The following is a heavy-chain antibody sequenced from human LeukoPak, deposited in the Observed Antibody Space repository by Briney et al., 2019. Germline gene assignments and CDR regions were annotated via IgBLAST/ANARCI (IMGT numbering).Heavy chain of an antibody. CDR2: IYPSDSDT. V-gene: IGHV5-51*01. J-gene: IGHJ4*02. Sequence: WIRQPPGKGLEWMGIIYPSDSDTRYSPSFQGQVTISADKSISTAYLQWSSLKASDTAMYYCARNYGRYFDYWGQGTLVTVSS. CDR3: ARNYGRYFDY. D-gene: IGHD4-17*01.